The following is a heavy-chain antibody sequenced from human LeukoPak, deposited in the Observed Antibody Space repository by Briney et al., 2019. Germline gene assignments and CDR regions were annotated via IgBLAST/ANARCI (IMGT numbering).Heavy chain of an antibody. CDR1: GFTFGDYA. D-gene: IGHD3-22*01. CDR2: IRSKAYGGTT. Sequence: GGSLRLSCTASGFTFGDYAMSWFRQAPGKGLEWVGFIRSKAYGGTTEYAASVKGRFTISRDDSKSIAYLQMNSLKTEDTAVYYCTRGDYYDSSGYFDYWGQGTLVTASS. CDR3: TRGDYYDSSGYFDY. V-gene: IGHV3-49*03. J-gene: IGHJ4*02.